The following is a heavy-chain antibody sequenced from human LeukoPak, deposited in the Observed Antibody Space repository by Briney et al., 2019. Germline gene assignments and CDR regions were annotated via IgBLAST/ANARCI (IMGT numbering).Heavy chain of an antibody. V-gene: IGHV4-38-2*02. D-gene: IGHD3-22*01. Sequence: KPSETLSLTCTVSGYSLSSGFFCDWIRQSPGKGLEWIGSFSHRGGSYHNPSLKSRVTISVDTSKNQFSLKLLSVTAADTAVYYCARAQDFFDSSGPNYLDFWGQGILVTVSS. CDR1: GYSLSSGFF. CDR2: FSHRGGS. CDR3: ARAQDFFDSSGPNYLDF. J-gene: IGHJ4*02.